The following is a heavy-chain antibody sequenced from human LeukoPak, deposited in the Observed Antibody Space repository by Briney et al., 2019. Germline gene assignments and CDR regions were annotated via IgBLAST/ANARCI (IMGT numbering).Heavy chain of an antibody. CDR2: ISPSGGIT. Sequence: GGSLRLSCAASGFTFSSHGMNWVRQAPGKGLEWVSGISPSGGITYYTDSVKGRFTISRDNSKNTLYLQMNSLRVEDTAVYYCATLPYYYDSSGSYYFDYWGQGTLVTVSS. CDR1: GFTFSSHG. V-gene: IGHV3-23*01. D-gene: IGHD3-22*01. CDR3: ATLPYYYDSSGSYYFDY. J-gene: IGHJ4*02.